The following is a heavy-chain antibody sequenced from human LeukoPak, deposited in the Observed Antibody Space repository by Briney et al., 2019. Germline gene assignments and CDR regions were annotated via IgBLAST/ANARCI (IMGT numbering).Heavy chain of an antibody. D-gene: IGHD3-3*01. CDR2: ISGSGGST. V-gene: IGHV3-23*01. CDR1: GFIFSSYA. CDR3: AKVSLEWLLFD. J-gene: IGHJ4*02. Sequence: GGSLRLSCGASGFIFSSYAMSWVRQAPGKGLEWVSAISGSGGSTYYADSVKGRFTISRDNSKNTLYLQMNSLRAGDTAVYYCAKVSLEWLLFDWGQGTLVTVSS.